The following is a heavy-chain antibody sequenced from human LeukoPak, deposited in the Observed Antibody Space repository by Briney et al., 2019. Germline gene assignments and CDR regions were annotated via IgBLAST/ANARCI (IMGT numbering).Heavy chain of an antibody. V-gene: IGHV4-39*01. CDR2: IYYSGST. Sequence: SETLSLTCTVSGGSISSSSYYWGWIRQPPGKGLEWIGSIYYSGSTYYNPSLKSRVTISVDTSKNQFSLKLSSVTAADTAVYYCARMYYDGSGYQDDYWGQGTLVTVSS. D-gene: IGHD3-22*01. CDR1: GGSISSSSYY. CDR3: ARMYYDGSGYQDDY. J-gene: IGHJ4*02.